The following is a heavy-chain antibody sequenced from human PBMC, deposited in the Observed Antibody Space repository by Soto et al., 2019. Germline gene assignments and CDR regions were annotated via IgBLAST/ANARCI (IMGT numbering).Heavy chain of an antibody. CDR2: ISGSGGST. D-gene: IGHD3-22*01. CDR3: ANEGSFDRSGFYDYFHY. Sequence: EVQLLESGGGLVQPGGSLRLSCTASGFTFSSYTMSWFRQAPGQGLEWVSAISGSGGSTFYADSVKGRFAISRDNSKNTLFLQMTSRSADDTAVYYCANEGSFDRSGFYDYFHYWGQGTLVTVSS. V-gene: IGHV3-23*01. J-gene: IGHJ4*02. CDR1: GFTFSSYT.